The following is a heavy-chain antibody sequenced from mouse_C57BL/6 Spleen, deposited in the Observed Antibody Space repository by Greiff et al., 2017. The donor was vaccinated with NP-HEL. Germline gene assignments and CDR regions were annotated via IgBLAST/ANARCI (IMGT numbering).Heavy chain of an antibody. CDR3: ARSGNYPYYAMDY. J-gene: IGHJ4*01. CDR2: IYPRDGST. CDR1: GYTFTSYE. Sequence: AQLQQSGPELVKPGASVKLSCKASGYTFTSYEINWVKQRPGQGLEWIGWIYPRDGSTKYNEKFKGKATLTVDTSSSTAYMELHSLTSEDSAVYFCARSGNYPYYAMDYWGQGTSVTVSS. D-gene: IGHD2-1*01. V-gene: IGHV1-85*01.